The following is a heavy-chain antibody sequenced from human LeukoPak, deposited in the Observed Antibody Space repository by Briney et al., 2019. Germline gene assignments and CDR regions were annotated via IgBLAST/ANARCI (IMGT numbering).Heavy chain of an antibody. CDR1: GGSISSYY. D-gene: IGHD6-13*01. CDR2: IYTSGST. CDR3: ARGGAAADHYYYYYMDV. V-gene: IGHV4-4*07. J-gene: IGHJ6*03. Sequence: SETLSLTCTVSGGSISSYYWSWIRQPAGKGLEWIGRIYTSGSTNYNPSLKSRVTISVDTSKNQFSLKLSSVTAADTAVYYCARGGAAADHYYYYYMDVWGKGTTVTVSS.